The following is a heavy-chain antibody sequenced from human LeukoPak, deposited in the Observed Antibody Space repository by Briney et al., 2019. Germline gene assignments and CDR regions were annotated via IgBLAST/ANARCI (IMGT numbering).Heavy chain of an antibody. CDR3: ANDPPWTNDAFDL. Sequence: GGSLRLSCVATGFTFSNYWMTWVRQAPGKGLEWLANIKQDGSTKYYVDSVKGRFTISRDNARNSLYLQMSSLRAEDTAVYYCANDPPWTNDAFDLWGQGTMVIVSS. CDR1: GFTFSNYW. J-gene: IGHJ3*01. CDR2: IKQDGSTK. D-gene: IGHD3/OR15-3a*01. V-gene: IGHV3-7*01.